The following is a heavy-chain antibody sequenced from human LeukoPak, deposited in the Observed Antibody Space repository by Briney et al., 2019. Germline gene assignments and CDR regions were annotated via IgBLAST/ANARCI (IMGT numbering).Heavy chain of an antibody. D-gene: IGHD6-13*01. CDR2: ISYDGSNK. V-gene: IGHV3-30-3*01. J-gene: IGHJ6*02. CDR3: ARDSSSSWYGYYYYGMDV. CDR1: GFTVSSNY. Sequence: GGSLRLSCAASGFTVSSNYMSWVRQAPGKGLEWVAVISYDGSNKYYADSVKGRFTISRDNSKNTLYLQMNSLRAEDTAVYYCARDSSSSWYGYYYYGMDVWGQGTTVTVSS.